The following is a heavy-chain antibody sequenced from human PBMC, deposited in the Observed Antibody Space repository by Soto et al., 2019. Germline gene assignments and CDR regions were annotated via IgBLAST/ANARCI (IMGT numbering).Heavy chain of an antibody. CDR3: ARVGDYDYIWGSYRPTGIV. J-gene: IGHJ6*04. Sequence: PVGSLSLSCAASGVTFSSYSMNWVRQAPGKGLEWVSYISSSSSTIYYADSVKGRFTISRDNAKNSLYLQMNSLRAEDTAVYYCARVGDYDYIWGSYRPTGIVWGKGTTVTVSS. CDR2: ISSSSSTI. D-gene: IGHD3-16*02. CDR1: GVTFSSYS. V-gene: IGHV3-48*04.